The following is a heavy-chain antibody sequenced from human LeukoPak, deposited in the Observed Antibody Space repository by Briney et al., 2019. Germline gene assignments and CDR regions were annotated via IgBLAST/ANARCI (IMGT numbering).Heavy chain of an antibody. V-gene: IGHV3-7*03. D-gene: IGHD3-9*01. Sequence: GGSLRLSCAASGFTFSSFWMSWVRQAPGKGLEWVANIRKDVSLQYYVDSVEGRFTISRDNAKNSLYLQMNTLRADDTAVYYCTRVSGGYDMSDYWGQGTLVTVSS. CDR3: TRVSGGYDMSDY. J-gene: IGHJ4*02. CDR2: IRKDVSLQ. CDR1: GFTFSSFW.